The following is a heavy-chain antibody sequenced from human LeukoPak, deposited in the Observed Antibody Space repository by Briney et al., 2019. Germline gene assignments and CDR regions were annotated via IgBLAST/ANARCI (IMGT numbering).Heavy chain of an antibody. Sequence: SETLSLTCAVYIDSFTNYYWNWIRQTPGKGLEWIGEVNDSGGTNINPSLRSRVILSVDTSKNQFSLKLSSVTAADTAVYYCARRRNKRYYYYMDVWGKGTTVTVSS. CDR3: ARRRNKRYYYYMDV. D-gene: IGHD2/OR15-2a*01. CDR1: IDSFTNYY. CDR2: VNDSGGT. V-gene: IGHV4-34*01. J-gene: IGHJ6*03.